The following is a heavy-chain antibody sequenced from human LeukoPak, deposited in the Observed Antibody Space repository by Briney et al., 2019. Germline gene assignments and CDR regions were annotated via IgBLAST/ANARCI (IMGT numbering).Heavy chain of an antibody. Sequence: GGSLRLSCAASGFTFSSYAMSWVRQVPGKGLEWVSAISGSGGSTYYADSVKGRFTISRDNSKNTLYLQMNSPRAEDTAVYYCAKGAKSSGWYFGHSDYWGQGTLVTVSS. CDR2: ISGSGGST. CDR1: GFTFSSYA. J-gene: IGHJ4*02. CDR3: AKGAKSSGWYFGHSDY. V-gene: IGHV3-23*01. D-gene: IGHD6-19*01.